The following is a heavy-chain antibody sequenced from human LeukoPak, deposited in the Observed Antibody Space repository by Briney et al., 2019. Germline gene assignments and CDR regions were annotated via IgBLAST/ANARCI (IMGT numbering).Heavy chain of an antibody. CDR3: AREPGGSCPPSPYWYFDL. CDR1: GGSISSSSYY. D-gene: IGHD2-15*01. J-gene: IGHJ2*01. Sequence: SETLSLTCTVSGGSISSSSYYWGWIRQPPGKGLEWIGSIYYSGSTYYNPSLKSRVTISVDSSKNQFSLKLSSVTAADTAVYYCAREPGGSCPPSPYWYFDLWGRGTLVTVSS. CDR2: IYYSGST. V-gene: IGHV4-39*07.